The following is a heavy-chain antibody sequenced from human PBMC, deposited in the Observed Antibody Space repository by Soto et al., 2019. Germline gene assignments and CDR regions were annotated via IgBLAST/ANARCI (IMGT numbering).Heavy chain of an antibody. V-gene: IGHV4-59*01. CDR1: GVSFTSYK. D-gene: IGHD2-15*01. CDR3: AREWSAFDY. Sequence: QVQLQESGPGLVKPSETLYLTCTVSGVSFTSYKCSWIRQSPGKGLEWIAYMYSSGSRSYNTSLKSRVTMSVDQSRNQYCLQLSAATVAATAAYYCAREWSAFDYWGHGILVTVSS. J-gene: IGHJ4*01. CDR2: MYSSGSR.